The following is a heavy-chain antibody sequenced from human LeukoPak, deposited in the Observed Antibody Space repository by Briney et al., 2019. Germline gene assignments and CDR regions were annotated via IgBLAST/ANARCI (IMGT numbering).Heavy chain of an antibody. CDR1: GFTFSSYG. J-gene: IGHJ4*02. Sequence: GGSLRLSCAASGFTFSSYGMHWVRQAPGKGLEWVTFISFDGINKYSADSVKGRFTISRDTSKNTLYLQMDSLRVEDTAVYYCARKGGWQLPSFDYWGLGTLVIVSS. D-gene: IGHD2-15*01. CDR2: ISFDGINK. CDR3: ARKGGWQLPSFDY. V-gene: IGHV3-30*03.